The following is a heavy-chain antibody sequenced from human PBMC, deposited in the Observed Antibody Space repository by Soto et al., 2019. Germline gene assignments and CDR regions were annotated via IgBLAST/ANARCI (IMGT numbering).Heavy chain of an antibody. CDR3: ARVYYDFWSGENYYYGMDV. D-gene: IGHD3-3*01. CDR2: INADNGST. Sequence: GASGKVSCKASGYSFINYAMHWVRQAPGQRLEWMGWINADNGSTKYSHKFQGRVTITRDTSATTVYMEMSSLRSEDTAVYYCARVYYDFWSGENYYYGMDVWRQGTTVTVS. CDR1: GYSFINYA. J-gene: IGHJ6*02. V-gene: IGHV1-3*01.